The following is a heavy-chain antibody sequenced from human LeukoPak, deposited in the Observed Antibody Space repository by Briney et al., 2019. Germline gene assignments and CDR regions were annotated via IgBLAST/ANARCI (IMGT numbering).Heavy chain of an antibody. Sequence: SETLSLTCAVSGGSISSGGYSWSWIRQPPGKGLEWIGSIYYSGSTYYNPSLKSRVTISVDTSKNQFSLKLSSVTAADTAVYYCARGPVVVVITTLGNWFDPWGQGTLVTVSS. J-gene: IGHJ5*02. CDR1: GGSISSGGYS. CDR3: ARGPVVVVITTLGNWFDP. D-gene: IGHD3-22*01. CDR2: IYYSGST. V-gene: IGHV4-39*01.